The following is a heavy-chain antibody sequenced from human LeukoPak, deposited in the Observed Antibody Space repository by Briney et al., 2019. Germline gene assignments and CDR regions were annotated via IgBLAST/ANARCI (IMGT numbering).Heavy chain of an antibody. CDR2: ILYDGSKK. V-gene: IGHV3-33*01. CDR1: GFTFSGYG. Sequence: GGSLRLSCGASGFTFSGYGMHRVRQAPGKGLEWVAVILYDGSKKYYADSVKGRFTISRDNSENTLYLLMNSLGAEDTAVYYCARGHYGLDVWGQGTTVTASS. CDR3: ARGHYGLDV. J-gene: IGHJ6*02.